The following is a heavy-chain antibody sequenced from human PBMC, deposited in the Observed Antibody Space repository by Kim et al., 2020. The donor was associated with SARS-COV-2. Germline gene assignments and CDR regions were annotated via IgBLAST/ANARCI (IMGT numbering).Heavy chain of an antibody. D-gene: IGHD3-22*01. CDR2: IWYDGSNK. Sequence: GGSLRLSCAASGFTFSSYGMHWVRQAPGKGLEWVAVIWYDGSNKYYADSVKGRFTISRDNSKNTLYLQMNSLRAEDTAVYYCAKSWSYYDSSGYPLDYWGQGTLVTVSS. J-gene: IGHJ4*02. V-gene: IGHV3-33*06. CDR1: GFTFSSYG. CDR3: AKSWSYYDSSGYPLDY.